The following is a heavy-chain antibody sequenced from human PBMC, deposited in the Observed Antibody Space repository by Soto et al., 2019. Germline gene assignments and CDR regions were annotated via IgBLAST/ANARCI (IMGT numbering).Heavy chain of an antibody. CDR2: VFHTGNT. Sequence: SSETLSLTCSVSGDSIRSYYWTCIRQPPGKGLQWIGYVFHTGNTNYNPSLKSRVTISEDASKNQVSLRLTSVTAADTAVYFCARAQYTCKIWGQGTLVTVSS. J-gene: IGHJ4*02. V-gene: IGHV4-59*01. D-gene: IGHD2-2*02. CDR1: GDSIRSYY. CDR3: ARAQYTCKI.